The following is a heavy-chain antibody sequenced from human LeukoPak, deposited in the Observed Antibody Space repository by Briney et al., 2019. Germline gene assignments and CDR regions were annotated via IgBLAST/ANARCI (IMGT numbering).Heavy chain of an antibody. D-gene: IGHD2-15*01. J-gene: IGHJ5*02. CDR2: IYYSGST. Sequence: SETLSLTCTVPGGSISSYYWSWIRQPPGKGLEWIGYIYYSGSTNYNPSLKSRVTISVDTSKNQFSLKLSSVTAADTAVYYCARREAGGYCSGGTCYSSVGGSWFDPWGQGTLVTVSS. V-gene: IGHV4-59*01. CDR1: GGSISSYY. CDR3: ARREAGGYCSGGTCYSSVGGSWFDP.